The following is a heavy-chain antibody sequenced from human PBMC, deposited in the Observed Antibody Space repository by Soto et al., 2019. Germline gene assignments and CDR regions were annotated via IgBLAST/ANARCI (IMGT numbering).Heavy chain of an antibody. J-gene: IGHJ4*02. CDR3: ARDGAMTGVFDY. Sequence: GGSLRLSCAASGFTFNTFGMNWVRQAPGKGLEWISYISVTSTTIHYADSVKGRFAISRDNAKNSLFLQMDSLRVEDSAVYYCARDGAMTGVFDYWGPGTLVTSPQ. CDR1: GFTFNTFG. CDR2: ISVTSTTI. D-gene: IGHD3-9*01. V-gene: IGHV3-48*01.